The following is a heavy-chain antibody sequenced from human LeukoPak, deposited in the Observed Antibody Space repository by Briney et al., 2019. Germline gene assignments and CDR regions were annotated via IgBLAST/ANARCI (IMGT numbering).Heavy chain of an antibody. CDR3: ARERPGAGATPLDP. V-gene: IGHV4-34*01. D-gene: IGHD6-13*01. J-gene: IGHJ5*02. CDR1: GGPFSGYS. CDR2: FNLMGST. Sequence: PSETLSLTCAVHGGPFSGYSWSWIRKPPGKGLEGIGEFNLMGSTNYNPSLKSRVTISLDTSKNQFSLKLSSVTAADTAVYYCARERPGAGATPLDPWGQGALVTVSS.